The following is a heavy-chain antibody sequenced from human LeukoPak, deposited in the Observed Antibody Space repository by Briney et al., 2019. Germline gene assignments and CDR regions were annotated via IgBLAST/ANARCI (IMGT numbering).Heavy chain of an antibody. CDR3: DSLGSSRRPQLGFDP. V-gene: IGHV1-46*03. Sequence: ASVKVSCKASGYTFTSYYMHWVRQAPGQRLEWMGIINPSGGSTSYAQKLQGRVTMTRDTSTSTVYMELSSLRAEDTAVYYCDSLGSSRRPQLGFDPWGQGTLVTVSS. D-gene: IGHD6-13*01. CDR2: INPSGGST. J-gene: IGHJ5*02. CDR1: GYTFTSYY.